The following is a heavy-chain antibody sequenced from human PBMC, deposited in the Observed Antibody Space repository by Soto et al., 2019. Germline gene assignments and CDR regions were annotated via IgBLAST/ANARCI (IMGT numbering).Heavy chain of an antibody. CDR3: VRDSELPWFGP. CDR2: IYHSGNT. V-gene: IGHV4-59*12. J-gene: IGHJ5*02. CDR1: GGSISSYY. Sequence: KPSETLSLTCTVSGGSISSYYWSWIRQPPGKGLEWIGYIYHSGNTNYNPSLRSRVTMSVDTSKNQFSMTLNSVAAADTAIYYCVRDSELPWFGPWGPGTLVTVSS. D-gene: IGHD3-10*01.